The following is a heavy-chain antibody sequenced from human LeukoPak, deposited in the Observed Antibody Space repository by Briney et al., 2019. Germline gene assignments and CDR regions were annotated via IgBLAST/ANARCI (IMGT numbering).Heavy chain of an antibody. CDR3: ATLLWFGELFFS. CDR1: RFTFSSYG. V-gene: IGHV3-21*01. CDR2: ISSSSRYL. Sequence: GGSLRLSCAPSRFTFSSYGMSWVRQAPGKGLEWVASISSSSRYLYYADSVKGRFTISRDNAKNSLYLQMNSLRAEDTAVYYCATLLWFGELFFSWGQGTLVTVSS. D-gene: IGHD3-10*01. J-gene: IGHJ4*02.